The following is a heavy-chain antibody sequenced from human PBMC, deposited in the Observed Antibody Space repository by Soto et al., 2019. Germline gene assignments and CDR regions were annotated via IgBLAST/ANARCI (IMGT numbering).Heavy chain of an antibody. J-gene: IGHJ5*02. D-gene: IGHD3-22*01. CDR1: GYSISSGYY. CDR2: IYHSGST. CDR3: AREADYYDSNHWFDP. V-gene: IGHV4-38-2*02. Sequence: SETLSLTCAVSGYSISSGYYWGWIRQPPGKGLEWIGSIYHSGSTYYNPSLKSRVTISVDTSKNQFSLKLSSVTAADTAVYYCAREADYYDSNHWFDPWGQGTLVTVSS.